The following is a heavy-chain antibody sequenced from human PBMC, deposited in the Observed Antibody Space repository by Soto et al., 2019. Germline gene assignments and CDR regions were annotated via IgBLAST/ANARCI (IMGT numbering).Heavy chain of an antibody. CDR3: AKDKGRDGQWLVNWFAP. D-gene: IGHD6-19*01. J-gene: IGHJ5*02. CDR2: IGGSGGST. Sequence: EVQLLESGGGLVQPGGSLRLSCAASGFTFSSYAMSWVRQAPGKGLEWVSAIGGSGGSTYYADAVKGRFTISRDNSKNTLYLQMNSLRAEDTAVYYCAKDKGRDGQWLVNWFAPWGQGTLVTVSS. V-gene: IGHV3-23*01. CDR1: GFTFSSYA.